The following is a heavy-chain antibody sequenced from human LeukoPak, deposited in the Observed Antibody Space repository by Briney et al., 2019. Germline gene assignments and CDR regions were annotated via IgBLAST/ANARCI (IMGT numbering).Heavy chain of an antibody. J-gene: IGHJ4*02. Sequence: SETLSLTFTVPGGSISSYYWSWIRQPAGKGLEWIGRIYTSGSTNYNPSLKSRVTMSVDTSKNQFSLKLSSVTAADTAVYYCARDRNGWDSFDYWGQGTLVTVSS. V-gene: IGHV4-4*07. CDR1: GGSISSYY. CDR2: IYTSGST. D-gene: IGHD6-19*01. CDR3: ARDRNGWDSFDY.